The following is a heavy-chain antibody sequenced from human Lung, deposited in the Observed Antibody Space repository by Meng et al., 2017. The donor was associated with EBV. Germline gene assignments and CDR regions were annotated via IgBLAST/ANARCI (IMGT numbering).Heavy chain of an antibody. Sequence: HVGLQVSCLVLVESSGTLSHSCAVSGGSISSSNWWSLLLQPPGKGLEWIGEIYHSGSTNYNPSLKSRVTISVDKSKNQFSLKLSSVTAADTAVYYCARVVTALWGYYFDYWGQGTLVTVSS. CDR1: GGSISSSNW. V-gene: IGHV4-4*02. J-gene: IGHJ4*02. CDR2: IYHSGST. CDR3: ARVVTALWGYYFDY. D-gene: IGHD2-21*02.